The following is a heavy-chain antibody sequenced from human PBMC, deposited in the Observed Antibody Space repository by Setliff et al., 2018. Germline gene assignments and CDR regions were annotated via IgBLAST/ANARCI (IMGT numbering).Heavy chain of an antibody. CDR2: MNPNSGNT. J-gene: IGHJ4*02. V-gene: IGHV1-8*02. Sequence: ASVKVSCKASGYTFTSYDISWVRQATGQGLEWMGWMNPNSGNTGYAQKFQGRVTMTRNTSISTAYMELSSLRSEDTAVYYCARRVGSVGIQLPDYWGQGTLVTVSS. CDR3: ARRVGSVGIQLPDY. D-gene: IGHD5-18*01. CDR1: GYTFTSYD.